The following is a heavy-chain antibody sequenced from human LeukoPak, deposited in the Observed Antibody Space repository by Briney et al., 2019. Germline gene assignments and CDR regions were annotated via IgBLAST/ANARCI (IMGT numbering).Heavy chain of an antibody. D-gene: IGHD3-9*01. CDR1: GGSISSYY. CDR3: ARGTRYFDWLLYEPTFDY. V-gene: IGHV4-59*08. J-gene: IGHJ4*02. Sequence: SETLSLTCTVSGGSISSYYWSWIRQPPGKGLEWIGYIYYSGSTNYNPSLKSRVTISVDTSKNQFSLKLSSVTAADTAVYYCARGTRYFDWLLYEPTFDYWGQGTLVTVS. CDR2: IYYSGST.